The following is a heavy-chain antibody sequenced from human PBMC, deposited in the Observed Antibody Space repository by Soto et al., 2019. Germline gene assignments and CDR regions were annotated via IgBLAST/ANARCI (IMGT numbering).Heavy chain of an antibody. Sequence: VASVKVSCKASGGTFSSYTISWVRQAPGQGLEWMGRIIPILGIANYAQKFQGRVTITADKSTSTAYMELSSLRSEDTAVYYCARSPGRAPALYYFDYWGQGTLVTVSS. CDR3: ARSPGRAPALYYFDY. J-gene: IGHJ4*02. V-gene: IGHV1-69*02. CDR1: GGTFSSYT. CDR2: IIPILGIA.